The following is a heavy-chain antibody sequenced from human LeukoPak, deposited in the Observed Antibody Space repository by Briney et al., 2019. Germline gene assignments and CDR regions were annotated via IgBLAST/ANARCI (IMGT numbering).Heavy chain of an antibody. CDR3: ASTTISPVGGMDV. V-gene: IGHV1-69*04. Sequence: ASVKVSCKASGGTFSSYAISWVRQAPGQGLEWMGRIIPILGIANYAQKFQGRVTITADKSTSTAYMELSSLRSEDTAVYYCASTTISPVGGMDVWGQGTTVTVSS. J-gene: IGHJ6*02. CDR2: IIPILGIA. CDR1: GGTFSSYA. D-gene: IGHD2/OR15-2a*01.